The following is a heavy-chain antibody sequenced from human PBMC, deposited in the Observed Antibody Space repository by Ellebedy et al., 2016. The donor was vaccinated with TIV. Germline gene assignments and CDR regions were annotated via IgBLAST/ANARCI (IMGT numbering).Heavy chain of an antibody. D-gene: IGHD3-16*01. CDR1: GFTVSNTY. J-gene: IGHJ6*02. CDR2: IVGGDNT. CDR3: ARDGGSGSRFDTYHYYGMDV. V-gene: IGHV3-66*01. Sequence: PGGSLRLSCAASGFTVSNTYITWVRQAPGKGLEWVAFIVGGDNTYYADSVKGRFTISRDNPRNTVYLQMNALRADDTALYFCARDGGSGSRFDTYHYYGMDVWGQGTTVTVS.